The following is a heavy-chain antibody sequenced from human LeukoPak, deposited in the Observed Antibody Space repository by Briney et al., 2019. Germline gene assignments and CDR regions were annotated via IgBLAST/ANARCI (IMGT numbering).Heavy chain of an antibody. D-gene: IGHD6-6*01. J-gene: IGHJ4*02. V-gene: IGHV3-30*18. CDR3: AKVSSSSNPVDY. CDR1: GFTFSAYG. CDR2: ISYDGSNK. Sequence: PGGSLRLSCAASGFTFSAYGMHCVRQAPGKGREGVGVISYDGSNKYYAASVKGRFTISRDNSKNTLYLQMSRLRAEDPAVYYCAKVSSSSNPVDYWGQGTLVTVSS.